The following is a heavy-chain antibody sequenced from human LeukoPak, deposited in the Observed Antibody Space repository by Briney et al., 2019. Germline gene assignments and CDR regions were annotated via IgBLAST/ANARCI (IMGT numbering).Heavy chain of an antibody. J-gene: IGHJ4*02. CDR3: ARGGSYYTHFDY. Sequence: SETLSLTCTVSGGSISSYYWSWIRQPPGKGLEWIGYIYYSGSTNYNPSLKSRVTISVDTSKNQFSLKLSSVTAADTAVYYCARGGSYYTHFDYWGQGTLVTVSS. CDR2: IYYSGST. CDR1: GGSISSYY. D-gene: IGHD1-26*01. V-gene: IGHV4-59*01.